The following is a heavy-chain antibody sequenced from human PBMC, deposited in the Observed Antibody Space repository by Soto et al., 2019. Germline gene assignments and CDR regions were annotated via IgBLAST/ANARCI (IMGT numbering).Heavy chain of an antibody. J-gene: IGHJ6*02. Sequence: SETLSLTCTVSGGSISSGDYYWSWIRRPPGKGLEWIGYIYYSGSTYYNPSLKSRVTISVDTSKNQFSLKLSSVTAADTAVYYCARDPASSRGPYYYYGMDVWGQGTTVTVSS. D-gene: IGHD3-16*01. CDR2: IYYSGST. CDR3: ARDPASSRGPYYYYGMDV. V-gene: IGHV4-30-4*01. CDR1: GGSISSGDYY.